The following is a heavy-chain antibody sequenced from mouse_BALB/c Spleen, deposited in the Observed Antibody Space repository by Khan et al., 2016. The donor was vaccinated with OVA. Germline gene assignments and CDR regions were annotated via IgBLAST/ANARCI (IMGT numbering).Heavy chain of an antibody. CDR1: GFSLTSYG. CDR2: IWSDGST. V-gene: IGHV2-6-1*01. Sequence: QVQLKESGPGLVAPSQSLSITCTISGFSLTSYGIHWVRQPPGKGLEWLVVIWSDGSTTYNSTLKSRLSITKDNSKSQVFLKMNSLQTDDTAMYYWARHPNFISNVMTYWVKGTSVTVSS. CDR3: ARHPNFISNVMTY. D-gene: IGHD1-1*01. J-gene: IGHJ4*01.